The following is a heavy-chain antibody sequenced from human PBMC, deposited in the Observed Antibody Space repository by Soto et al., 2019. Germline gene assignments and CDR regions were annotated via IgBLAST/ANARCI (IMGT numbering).Heavy chain of an antibody. J-gene: IGHJ4*02. CDR3: ARVMVVACYYYFDY. CDR2: IRKRINSYTT. V-gene: IGHV3-72*01. CDR1: GFTFSDHY. Sequence: PGGSLTLSCATSGFTFSDHYMEWVRQAPGKGLEWVGRIRKRINSYTTEYAASVKGRSTISRDDSKNSLYLQMNSLKTDDTAVYYCARVMVVACYYYFDYWGQGT. D-gene: IGHD2-15*01.